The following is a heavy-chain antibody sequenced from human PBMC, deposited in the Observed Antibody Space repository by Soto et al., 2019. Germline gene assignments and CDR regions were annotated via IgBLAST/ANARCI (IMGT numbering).Heavy chain of an antibody. V-gene: IGHV4-59*08. CDR2: FYYSGNT. D-gene: IGHD3-10*01. Sequence: SETLSLTCTVSGGCFKSYYGSWVRQPPGKGLEWIGHFYYSGNTKYDPSLESRVTISVDTSKNQFSLKLASVTAADTAVYYCARLPPRSSDATANWFDSWGQGTLVTVSS. CDR1: GGCFKSYY. J-gene: IGHJ5*01. CDR3: ARLPPRSSDATANWFDS.